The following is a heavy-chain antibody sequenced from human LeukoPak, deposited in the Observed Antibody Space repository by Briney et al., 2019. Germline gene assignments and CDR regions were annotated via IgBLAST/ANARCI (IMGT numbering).Heavy chain of an antibody. Sequence: TLSLTCTVSGGSISSGSYYWSWIRQPAGKGLEWIGRIYTSGSTNYNPSLKSRVTISVDTSKNQFSLKLSSVTAADTAVYYCASLSSADDFWSGYYTPGYFDYWGQGTLVTVSS. CDR2: IYTSGST. D-gene: IGHD3-3*01. CDR3: ASLSSADDFWSGYYTPGYFDY. J-gene: IGHJ4*02. CDR1: GGSISSGSYY. V-gene: IGHV4-61*02.